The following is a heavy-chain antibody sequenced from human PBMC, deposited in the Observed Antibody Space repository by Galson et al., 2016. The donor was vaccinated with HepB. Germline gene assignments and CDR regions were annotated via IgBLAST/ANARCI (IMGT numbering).Heavy chain of an antibody. D-gene: IGHD4-11*01. CDR2: LSPDGTDK. CDR1: GFNFSSYA. J-gene: IGHJ6*02. CDR3: ARVDYTDEGINV. Sequence: SLRLSCAASGFNFSSYAMTWVRQAPGKGLEWEANLSPDGTDKRYAGSVKGRFTISRDNPNNSVFLQMSSLRAEDTALYYCARVDYTDEGINVWGQGTTVTVSS. V-gene: IGHV3-7*01.